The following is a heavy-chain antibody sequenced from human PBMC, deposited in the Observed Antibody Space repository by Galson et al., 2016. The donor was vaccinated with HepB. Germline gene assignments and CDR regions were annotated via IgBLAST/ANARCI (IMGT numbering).Heavy chain of an antibody. CDR3: ARGPFCTSSYCPGPFNS. Sequence: SLRLSCAASGFTFSGHYMDWVRQAPGKGLEWVGRARSKFHRYSTEYAASVKGRFTVSRDESKNSLYLQMNGLKVEDTAVYFCARGPFCTSSYCPGPFNSWGQGTLVTVSS. J-gene: IGHJ5*02. D-gene: IGHD3/OR15-3a*01. V-gene: IGHV3-72*01. CDR1: GFTFSGHY. CDR2: ARSKFHRYST.